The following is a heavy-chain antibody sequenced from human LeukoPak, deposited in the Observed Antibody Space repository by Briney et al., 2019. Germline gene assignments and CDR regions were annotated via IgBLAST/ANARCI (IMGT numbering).Heavy chain of an antibody. J-gene: IGHJ3*02. CDR2: INHSGST. CDR3: ARGKSRYSPRAFDI. Sequence: SETLSLTCAVYGGSFSGYYWSWIRQPPGKGLEWLGEINHSGSTNYNPSLKSRVTISVDTSKNQFSLKLSSVTAADTAVYYCARGKSRYSPRAFDIWGQGTMVTVSS. V-gene: IGHV4-34*01. CDR1: GGSFSGYY. D-gene: IGHD5-18*01.